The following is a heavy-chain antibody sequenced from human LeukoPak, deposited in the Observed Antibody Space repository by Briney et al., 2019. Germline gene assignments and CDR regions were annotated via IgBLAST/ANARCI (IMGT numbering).Heavy chain of an antibody. CDR3: AKDFRRVPAEAFDI. V-gene: IGHV3-74*01. Sequence: GGSLRLSCAASGFIFSSYWMHWVRHAPGKGLAWVSRINTDGSSTSYADSVKGRFTISRDNAKNTLYLQMNSLRAEDTAVYYCAKDFRRVPAEAFDIWGQGTMVTVSS. D-gene: IGHD2-2*01. J-gene: IGHJ3*02. CDR2: INTDGSST. CDR1: GFIFSSYW.